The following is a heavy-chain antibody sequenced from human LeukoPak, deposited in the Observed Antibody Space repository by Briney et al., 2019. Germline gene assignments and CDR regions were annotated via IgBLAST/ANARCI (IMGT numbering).Heavy chain of an antibody. CDR2: ISWNSGSI. D-gene: IGHD6-13*01. V-gene: IGHV3-9*01. Sequence: TGGSLRLSCAASGFTFDDYVMHWVRQAPGKGLEWVSGISWNSGSIGYADSVKGRFTISRDNAKNSLYLQMNSLRAEDTALYYCAKGKLASPIAAAGNSLDYWGQGTLVTVSS. CDR1: GFTFDDYV. J-gene: IGHJ4*02. CDR3: AKGKLASPIAAAGNSLDY.